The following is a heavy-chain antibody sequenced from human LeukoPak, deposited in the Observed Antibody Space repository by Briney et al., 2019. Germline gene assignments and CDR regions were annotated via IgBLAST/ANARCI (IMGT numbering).Heavy chain of an antibody. Sequence: GGSLRLSCAASGFTFSSYSMNWVRQAPGKGLEWVSSISSSSSYIYYADSVKGRFTISRDNAKNSLYLQMNSLRAEDTAVYYCAKVGGATVTPRNRLYYFDYWGQGTLVTVSS. CDR3: AKVGGATVTPRNRLYYFDY. CDR1: GFTFSSYS. CDR2: ISSSSSYI. D-gene: IGHD4-17*01. J-gene: IGHJ4*02. V-gene: IGHV3-21*04.